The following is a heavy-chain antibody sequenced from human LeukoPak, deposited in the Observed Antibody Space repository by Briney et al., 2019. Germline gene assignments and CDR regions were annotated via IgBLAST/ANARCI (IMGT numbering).Heavy chain of an antibody. CDR3: AKGTYSGYGGATRFDY. V-gene: IGHV3-23*01. CDR1: AFTFSNYA. D-gene: IGHD1-26*01. Sequence: PGGSLRLSCAASAFTFSNYAMSWVRQALGKGLEWVSAISGGGGSTYYADSVKGRFTISRDNSKNTLYLQMNSLRAEDTAIYYCAKGTYSGYGGATRFDYWGQGTLVTVSS. CDR2: ISGGGGST. J-gene: IGHJ4*02.